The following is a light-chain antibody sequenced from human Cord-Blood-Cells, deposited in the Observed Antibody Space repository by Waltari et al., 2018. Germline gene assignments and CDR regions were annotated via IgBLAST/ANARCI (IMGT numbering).Light chain of an antibody. J-gene: IGKJ4*01. CDR1: QRVSSN. Sequence: EIVMTQSPATLSVSPGERATLSCRASQRVSSNLAWYQQKPGQAPRLLIYGASTRATGIPARFRGSGSGTEFTRTISSLQSEDFAVYYCQQYNSWPPLTFGGGTKVEIK. CDR3: QQYNSWPPLT. V-gene: IGKV3-15*01. CDR2: GAS.